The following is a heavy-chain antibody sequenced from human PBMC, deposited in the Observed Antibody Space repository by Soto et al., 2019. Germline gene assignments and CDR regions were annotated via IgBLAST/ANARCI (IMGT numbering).Heavy chain of an antibody. V-gene: IGHV5-10-1*01. D-gene: IGHD1-1*01. CDR2: IDPNDYYS. CDR1: GYRFSNYW. Sequence: GESLKTSCQASGYRFSNYWITWVRQMPGKGLDWMGTIDPNDYYSNNSPSFQGHVTISADTSIHTAYLHWSSLKASDTAIYYCARRLSGPKEEYNAYYFYGLDVWGQGTTVNVSS. CDR3: ARRLSGPKEEYNAYYFYGLDV. J-gene: IGHJ6*02.